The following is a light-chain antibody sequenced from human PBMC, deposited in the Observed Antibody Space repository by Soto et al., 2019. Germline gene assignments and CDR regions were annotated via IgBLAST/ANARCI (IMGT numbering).Light chain of an antibody. CDR3: SSYTTSSTPHPYV. CDR1: SRDVGGYNY. Sequence: QSALTQPASVSGSPGQSITISCTGTSRDVGGYNYVSSYQQYPGKAPKLMIYDVSNRPSGVSNRFPGSKSANTASLAISGLQAQDEADYYASSYTTSSTPHPYVFGTGTKVTVL. V-gene: IGLV2-14*01. CDR2: DVS. J-gene: IGLJ1*01.